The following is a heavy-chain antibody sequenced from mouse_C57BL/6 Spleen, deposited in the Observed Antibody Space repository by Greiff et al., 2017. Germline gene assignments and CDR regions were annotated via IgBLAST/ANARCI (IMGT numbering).Heavy chain of an antibody. CDR2: IDPSDSYT. CDR3: ARIYDSNYDGGYFDV. D-gene: IGHD2-5*01. Sequence: QVQLQQPGAELVRPGTSVKLSCKASGYTFTSYWMHWVKQRPGQGLEWIGVIDPSDSYTNYNQKFKGKATLTVDTSSSTAYMQLSSLTSEDSAVYYCARIYDSNYDGGYFDVWGTGTTVTVSS. CDR1: GYTFTSYW. J-gene: IGHJ1*03. V-gene: IGHV1-59*01.